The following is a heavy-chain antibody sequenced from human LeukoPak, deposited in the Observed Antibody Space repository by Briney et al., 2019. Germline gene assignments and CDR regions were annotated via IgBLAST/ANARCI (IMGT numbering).Heavy chain of an antibody. CDR1: GFIFSDYY. D-gene: IGHD6-13*01. Sequence: GGSLRLFCAVSGFIFSDYYTRWTRQAPGKGLEWVSYIRRNGSTIYCAESVKGRFNISRDNAQNTLYLQMNGVIAEDTAVYYCARDLGSAAGLDYGGQGTLVTVSS. CDR2: IRRNGSTI. V-gene: IGHV3-11*01. CDR3: ARDLGSAAGLDY. J-gene: IGHJ4*02.